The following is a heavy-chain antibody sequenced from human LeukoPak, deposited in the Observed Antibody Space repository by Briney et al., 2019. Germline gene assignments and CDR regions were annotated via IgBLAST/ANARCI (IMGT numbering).Heavy chain of an antibody. CDR2: IYYTGNT. V-gene: IGHV4-59*01. J-gene: IGHJ4*02. CDR1: GDYITNYF. Sequence: PSETLSLTCTVSGDYITNYFWSWIRQPPGKGLEWIGYIYYTGNTNYKPSLKSRVTMSVDTSTNQFSLRLRSVTAADTAVYYCARGRVAYSAYYFDYWGRGTLVTVPS. CDR3: ARGRVAYSAYYFDY. D-gene: IGHD2-15*01.